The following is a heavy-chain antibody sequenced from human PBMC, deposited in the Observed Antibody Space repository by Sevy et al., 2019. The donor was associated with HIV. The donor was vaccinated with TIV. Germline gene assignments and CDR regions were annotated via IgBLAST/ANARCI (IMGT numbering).Heavy chain of an antibody. D-gene: IGHD3-16*01. CDR2: IPSDVIRK. CDR3: ARAARGDAALPDN. V-gene: IGHV3-30*09. Sequence: GGSLRLSCSVSGFNFSTDAMHWVRQAPGKGLEWVAVIPSDVIRKYYGASVRGRFAISRDNSNNTLSLQMNSLRIEDTAVYYCARAARGDAALPDNWGQGTLVTVSS. J-gene: IGHJ4*02. CDR1: GFNFSTDA.